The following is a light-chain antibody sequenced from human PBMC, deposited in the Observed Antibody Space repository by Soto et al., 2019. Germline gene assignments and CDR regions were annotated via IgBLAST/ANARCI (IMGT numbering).Light chain of an antibody. V-gene: IGLV2-14*03. CDR1: SSDVGAYKY. J-gene: IGLJ1*01. CDR3: SSFTGPTTLDV. CDR2: GVS. Sequence: QSGLTQPASVSGSPGQSVTISCTGTSSDVGAYKYVSWYQKHPGKAPKLMIYGVSNRPSGISNRFSGSKSGNTAFLTISGLQPEDEADYYCSSFTGPTTLDVFGTGTKLTVL.